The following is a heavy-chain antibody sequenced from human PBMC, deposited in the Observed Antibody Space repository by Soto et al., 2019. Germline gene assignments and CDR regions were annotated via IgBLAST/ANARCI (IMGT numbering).Heavy chain of an antibody. Sequence: EVQLVESGGGLVKPGGSLRLSGAASGLTFGSYSMNWVRKAPGKGLEWVSSISSNGGVIFYADSMKGRFTISRDNAKNSLYLQLSSLRAEDTALYYCARLGMGATALDTFDLWGQGTMVTVSS. CDR2: ISSNGGVI. J-gene: IGHJ3*01. D-gene: IGHD1-1*01. CDR3: ARLGMGATALDTFDL. CDR1: GLTFGSYS. V-gene: IGHV3-21*01.